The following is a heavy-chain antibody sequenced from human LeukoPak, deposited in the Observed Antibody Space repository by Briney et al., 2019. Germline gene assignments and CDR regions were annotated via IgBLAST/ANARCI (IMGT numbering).Heavy chain of an antibody. CDR2: ISPRSETI. CDR1: GLSFNRRG. CDR3: AGIDGPTVFTYYMDL. V-gene: IGHV3-48*04. J-gene: IGHJ6*03. Sequence: GGSLRLSCATSGLSFNRRGMNWVRQPPGKGLEWVSYISPRSETIFYAESVQGRFAVSRDDAKGSLYLQMHTLRVEDTAVYYCAGIDGPTVFTYYMDLWGKGTTVTVAS. D-gene: IGHD1-14*01.